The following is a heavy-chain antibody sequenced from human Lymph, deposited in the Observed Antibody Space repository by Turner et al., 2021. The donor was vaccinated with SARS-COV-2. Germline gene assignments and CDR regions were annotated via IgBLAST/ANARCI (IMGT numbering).Heavy chain of an antibody. CDR1: GGTFSSYA. D-gene: IGHD2-2*01. Sequence: QVQLVQSGAEVKKPGSSVKVSCMALGGTFSSYAITWVRQAPGQGLEWMGGIIPILAIANYAQKFQGRVTITADKSTSTAYMELSSLRSEDTAVYYCARDSPYCSSTSCYDPWGQGTLVTVSS. V-gene: IGHV1-69*10. CDR3: ARDSPYCSSTSCYDP. CDR2: IIPILAIA. J-gene: IGHJ5*02.